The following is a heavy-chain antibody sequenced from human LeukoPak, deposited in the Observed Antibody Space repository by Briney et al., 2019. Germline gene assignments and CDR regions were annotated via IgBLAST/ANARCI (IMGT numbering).Heavy chain of an antibody. D-gene: IGHD3-10*01. CDR3: AKDPGWFGEDKNWYFDL. V-gene: IGHV3-30*18. CDR2: ISYDGSNK. J-gene: IGHJ2*01. Sequence: GRSLRLSCAASGFTFSSYGMHWVRQAPGKGLEWVAVISYDGSNKYYADSVKGRFTISRDNSKNTLYVQMNSLRADDTAVYYCAKDPGWFGEDKNWYFDLWGRGTLVTVSS. CDR1: GFTFSSYG.